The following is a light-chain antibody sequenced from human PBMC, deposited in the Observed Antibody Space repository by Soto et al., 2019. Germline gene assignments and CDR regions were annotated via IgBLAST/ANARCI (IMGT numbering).Light chain of an antibody. Sequence: EIVLTQSPGTLSLSPGERATLSCRASQSVSSSYLAWYQQKPGQAPRLLIYGASSRATGIPDRFSGSGSGTDFTLTSSRLQPSAFAVYYCQQYGSAPLCTFGQGTKVESK. CDR2: GAS. CDR1: QSVSSSY. V-gene: IGKV3-20*01. CDR3: QQYGSAPLCT. J-gene: IGKJ1*01.